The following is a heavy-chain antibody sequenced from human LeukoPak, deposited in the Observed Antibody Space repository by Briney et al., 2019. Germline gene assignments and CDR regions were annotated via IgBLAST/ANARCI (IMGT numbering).Heavy chain of an antibody. CDR2: MNPNSGNT. J-gene: IGHJ6*03. CDR1: GYTFTSYG. D-gene: IGHD3-9*01. Sequence: ASVKVSCKASGYTFTSYGISWVRQAPGQGLEWMGWMNPNSGNTDYAQKFQGRVTITRNTSISTAYMELSSLRSEDTAVYYCARGPIRYFDWLLLSSGYYYYYYMDVWGKGTTVTVSS. V-gene: IGHV1-8*03. CDR3: ARGPIRYFDWLLLSSGYYYYYYMDV.